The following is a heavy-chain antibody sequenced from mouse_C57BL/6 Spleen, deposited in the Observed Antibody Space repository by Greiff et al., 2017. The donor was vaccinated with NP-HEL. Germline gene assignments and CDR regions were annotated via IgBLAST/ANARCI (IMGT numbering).Heavy chain of an antibody. CDR3: ARDFTGTYWYFDV. Sequence: DVMLVESGGDLVKPGGSLKLSCAASGFTFSSYGMSWVRQTPDKRLEWVATISSGGSYTYYPDSVKGRFTISRDNAKNTLYLQMSSLKSEDTAMYYCARDFTGTYWYFDVWGTGTTVTVSS. V-gene: IGHV5-6*02. D-gene: IGHD4-1*01. J-gene: IGHJ1*03. CDR1: GFTFSSYG. CDR2: ISSGGSYT.